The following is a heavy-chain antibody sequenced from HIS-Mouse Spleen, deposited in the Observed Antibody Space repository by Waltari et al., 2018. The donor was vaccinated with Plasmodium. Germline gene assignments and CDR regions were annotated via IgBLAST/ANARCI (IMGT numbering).Heavy chain of an antibody. CDR1: GFSLSTSGMC. J-gene: IGHJ4*02. V-gene: IGHV2-70*15. Sequence: QVTLRESGPALVKPTQTLTLTCTFSGFSLSTSGMCVSWIRQPPGKALEWLARLDWDDDKYYSTALKTRLTNSKDTSKNQVVLTMTNRDPVDTATYYCARHKKRGQLVRGYFDYWGQGTLVTVSS. CDR2: LDWDDDK. CDR3: ARHKKRGQLVRGYFDY. D-gene: IGHD6-6*01.